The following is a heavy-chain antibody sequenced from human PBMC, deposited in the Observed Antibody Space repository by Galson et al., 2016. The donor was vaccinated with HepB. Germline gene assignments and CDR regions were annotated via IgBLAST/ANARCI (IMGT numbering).Heavy chain of an antibody. CDR3: ARGGTPSGVDI. J-gene: IGHJ3*02. CDR2: INRDGSGT. Sequence: SLRLSCADSESTFGNHWVYWVRQAPGKGLVWVSKINRDGSGTAYADSVKGRFTISRDNAKNTLYLQMNSLRDEDTALCYCARGGTPSGVDIWGQGKMVTVSS. D-gene: IGHD3-16*01. V-gene: IGHV3-74*03. CDR1: ESTFGNHW.